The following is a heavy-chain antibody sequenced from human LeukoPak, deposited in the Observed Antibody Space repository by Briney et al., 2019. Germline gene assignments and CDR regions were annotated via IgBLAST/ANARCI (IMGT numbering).Heavy chain of an antibody. CDR2: IGAYNGNT. D-gene: IGHD6-13*01. CDR1: GYTFTSYG. J-gene: IGHJ4*02. CDR3: ARSRAAAGSDY. V-gene: IGHV1-18*01. Sequence: ASVKVSCKASGYTFTSYGISWVRQAPGQGLEWMGWIGAYNGNTNYAQKLQGRVTMTTDTSTSTAYMELRSLRSDNTAVYYCARSRAAAGSDYWGQGTLVTVSS.